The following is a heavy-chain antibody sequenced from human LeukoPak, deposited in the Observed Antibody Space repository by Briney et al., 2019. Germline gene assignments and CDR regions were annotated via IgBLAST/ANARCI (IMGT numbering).Heavy chain of an antibody. J-gene: IGHJ3*02. V-gene: IGHV3-74*01. Sequence: QPGGSLRLSCAVSGFTFSSSWMHWVRQAPGKGLVWVSHIKTDGSTTAYADSVKGRFTISRDNAKNTLHLQMNSLRGEDTAVYYCARCGSDYDGGAFDIWGQGTVVTVSS. CDR2: IKTDGSTT. D-gene: IGHD2-21*02. CDR1: GFTFSSSW. CDR3: ARCGSDYDGGAFDI.